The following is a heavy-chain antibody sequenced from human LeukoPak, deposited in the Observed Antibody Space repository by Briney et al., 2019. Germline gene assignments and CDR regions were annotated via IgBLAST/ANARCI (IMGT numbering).Heavy chain of an antibody. D-gene: IGHD1-26*01. J-gene: IGHJ4*02. CDR1: GLTFSTYP. CDR3: ARGGLVGPTPYLDS. V-gene: IGHV3-64*01. Sequence: QPGGSLRLSCAASGLTFSTYPMYWVRQAPGRGPEYVSGINNNGDRTYYAKSVKGRFTISRDNSKNTLYLQVGSLRAEDMAVYYCARGGLVGPTPYLDSWGQGTLVTVSS. CDR2: INNNGDRT.